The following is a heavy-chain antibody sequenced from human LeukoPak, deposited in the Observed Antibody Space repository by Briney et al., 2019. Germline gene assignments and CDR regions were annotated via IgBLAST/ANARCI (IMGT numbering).Heavy chain of an antibody. CDR1: GGTFSSYA. J-gene: IGHJ4*02. Sequence: GASVKVSCKASGGTFSSYAISWVRQAPGQGLEWMGWISAYNGNTNYAQKLQGRVTMTTDTPTSTAYMELRSLRSDDTAVYYCARVDAQVGATPFDYWGQGTLVTVSS. CDR2: ISAYNGNT. D-gene: IGHD1-26*01. V-gene: IGHV1-18*01. CDR3: ARVDAQVGATPFDY.